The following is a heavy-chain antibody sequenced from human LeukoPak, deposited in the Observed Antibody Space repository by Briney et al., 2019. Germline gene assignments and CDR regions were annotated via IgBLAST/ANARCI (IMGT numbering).Heavy chain of an antibody. Sequence: ESGPTLVNPTQTLTLTCTFSGFSLSTSGVCVSWIRQPPGKALEWLARIDWDGDKYYNTSLKTRLTISKDTSKNQVVLTMTNMDPVDTATYYCARIRGSRYYFDYWGQGTLVTVSS. D-gene: IGHD6-13*01. CDR2: IDWDGDK. J-gene: IGHJ4*02. CDR3: ARIRGSRYYFDY. CDR1: GFSLSTSGVC. V-gene: IGHV2-70*11.